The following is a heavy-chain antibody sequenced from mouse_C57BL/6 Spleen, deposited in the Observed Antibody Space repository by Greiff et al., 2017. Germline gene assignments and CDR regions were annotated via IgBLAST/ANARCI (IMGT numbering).Heavy chain of an antibody. V-gene: IGHV1-15*01. CDR2: IDPETGGT. J-gene: IGHJ2*01. Sequence: QVQLQQSGAELVRPGASVTLSCKASGYTFTDYEMHWVKQTPVHGLEWIGAIDPETGGTAYNQKFTGKAILTADKSSSTAYMELRSLTSEDSAVYYCTRNYYGSSYLFDYWGQGTTLTVSS. CDR1: GYTFTDYE. CDR3: TRNYYGSSYLFDY. D-gene: IGHD1-1*01.